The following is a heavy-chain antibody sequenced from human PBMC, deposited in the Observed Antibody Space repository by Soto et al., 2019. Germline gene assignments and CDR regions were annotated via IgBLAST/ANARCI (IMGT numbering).Heavy chain of an antibody. CDR1: GGSISTDYW. CDR2: IHHSGST. CDR3: AMGFDYRWVY. Sequence: QVQLQESGPGLVKPSGTLSLTCAVSGGSISTDYWWSCVRQPPGKGLEWIGEIHHSGSTNYIQSLKSRVTMSLDKANNQHSLKLSSVTAADTAVYHCAMGFDYRWVYWGQGTLVTVSS. D-gene: IGHD3-16*01. V-gene: IGHV4-4*02. J-gene: IGHJ4*02.